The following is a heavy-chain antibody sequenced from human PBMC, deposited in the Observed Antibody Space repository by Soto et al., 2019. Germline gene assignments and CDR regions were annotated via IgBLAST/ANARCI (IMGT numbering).Heavy chain of an antibody. CDR1: GYTFSSYG. V-gene: IGHV1-18*01. CDR2: INPNNGNT. Sequence: QVQLVQSGAEVKKPGASVKVSCKASGYTFSSYGISWVRQAPGQGLEWMGWINPNNGNTNYAQKVQGRVTMTTDTSTSTAYMELRSLRSDDTAMYYCAIGGPGAPFDYWGQGIPVTVSS. CDR3: AIGGPGAPFDY. J-gene: IGHJ4*02. D-gene: IGHD1-26*01.